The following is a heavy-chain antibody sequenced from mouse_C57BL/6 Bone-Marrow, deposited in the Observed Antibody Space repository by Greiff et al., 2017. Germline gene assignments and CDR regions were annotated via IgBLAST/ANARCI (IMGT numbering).Heavy chain of an antibody. CDR3: ARKDYYGSSDD. Sequence: QVQLQQSGAELARPGASVKLSCKASGYTFTSYGISWVKQRTGQGLEWIGEIYPRSGNTYYNEKFKGKATLTADKPSSTAYMELRSLTSEDSAVCVCARKDYYGSSDDWGQGTTLTVSS. D-gene: IGHD1-1*01. V-gene: IGHV1-81*01. J-gene: IGHJ2*01. CDR2: IYPRSGNT. CDR1: GYTFTSYG.